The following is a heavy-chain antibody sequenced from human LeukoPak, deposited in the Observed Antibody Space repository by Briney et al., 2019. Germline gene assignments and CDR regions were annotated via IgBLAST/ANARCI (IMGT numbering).Heavy chain of an antibody. J-gene: IGHJ3*02. CDR1: GYTFTSYG. Sequence: ASVKVSCKASGYTFTSYGISWVRQAPGQGLEWMGWISAYNGNTNYAQKLQGRVTMTTDTSTSTAYMELRSLRSDDTAVYYCAILQGDDCGDYGNLDAFDIWGQGTMVTVSS. CDR2: ISAYNGNT. CDR3: AILQGDDCGDYGNLDAFDI. V-gene: IGHV1-18*01. D-gene: IGHD4-17*01.